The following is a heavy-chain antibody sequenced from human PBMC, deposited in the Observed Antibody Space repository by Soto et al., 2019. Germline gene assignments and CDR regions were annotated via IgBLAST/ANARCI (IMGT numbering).Heavy chain of an antibody. CDR3: ARVVAAGHFDY. CDR2: IIPIFGTA. V-gene: IGHV1-69*05. D-gene: IGHD6-13*01. J-gene: IGHJ4*02. CDR1: GGTFSSYA. Sequence: GASVKVSCKASGGTFSSYAISWVRQAPGQGLEWMGGIIPIFGTANYAQKFQGRVTMTRNTSISTAYMELSSLRSEDTAVYYCARVVAAGHFDYWGQGTLVTVSS.